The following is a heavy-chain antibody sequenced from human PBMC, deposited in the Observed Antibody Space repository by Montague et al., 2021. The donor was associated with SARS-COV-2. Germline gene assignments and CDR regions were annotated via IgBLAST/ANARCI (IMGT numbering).Heavy chain of an antibody. D-gene: IGHD3-22*01. CDR1: GGSFGDDH. V-gene: IGHV4-34*01. Sequence: SETLSLTCAVYGGSFGDDHWSWIRQPPGKGLEWIGDIQQSGSTNYNPSLKSRGTISVDTPKNQFSLKLTSVTAADTAVYFCARGHLSVSMIVVVFTSASYYFDYWGPGAQVPVSS. CDR3: ARGHLSVSMIVVVFTSASYYFDY. CDR2: IQQSGST. J-gene: IGHJ4*02.